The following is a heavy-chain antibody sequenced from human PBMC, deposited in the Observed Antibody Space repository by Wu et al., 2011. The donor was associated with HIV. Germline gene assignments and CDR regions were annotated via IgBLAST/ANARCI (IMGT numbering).Heavy chain of an antibody. V-gene: IGHV1-2*02. CDR2: INPNSGAT. Sequence: QEQLVQSGAELKKPGASLNVSCKASGPYTFTGYYLHWVRQAPGQGLEWMGWINPNSGATNYAQTFQGRVAMTRDTSINTVYMELRRLKSDDTAIYYCARGRGLGDTVSAYFQYWGQGTLVTVSS. CDR1: GPYTFTGYY. D-gene: IGHD1-26*01. J-gene: IGHJ1*01. CDR3: ARGRGLGDTVSAYFQY.